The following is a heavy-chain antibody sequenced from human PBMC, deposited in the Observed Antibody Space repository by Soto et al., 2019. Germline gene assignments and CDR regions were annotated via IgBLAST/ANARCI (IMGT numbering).Heavy chain of an antibody. CDR3: ARGDIVLMVFNYYFDY. V-gene: IGHV1-18*01. CDR2: ISAYNGNT. J-gene: IGHJ4*02. D-gene: IGHD2-8*01. Sequence: ASVKVSCKASGYTFTSYGISWVRQTPGQGLEWMGWISAYNGNTNYAQKLRGRVTMTTDTSTSTAYMELRSLRSDDTAVYYCARGDIVLMVFNYYFDYWGQGTLVTAPQ. CDR1: GYTFTSYG.